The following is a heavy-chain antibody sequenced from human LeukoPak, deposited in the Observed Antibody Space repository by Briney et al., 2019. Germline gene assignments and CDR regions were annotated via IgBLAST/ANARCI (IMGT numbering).Heavy chain of an antibody. J-gene: IGHJ4*02. Sequence: ASVTVSCKASGYTFTDYYIHWVRQAPGQGLEWMGWINPNSGGTSYAQKFQDRVTLTRDTSIRTACMELSRLTSDDTAVYYCARHPNLDYWGQGTLVFVSS. CDR2: INPNSGGT. V-gene: IGHV1-2*02. CDR3: ARHPNLDY. CDR1: GYTFTDYY.